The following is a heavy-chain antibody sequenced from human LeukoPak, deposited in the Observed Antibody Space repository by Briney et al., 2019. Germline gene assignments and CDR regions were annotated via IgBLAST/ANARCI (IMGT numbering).Heavy chain of an antibody. J-gene: IGHJ5*02. D-gene: IGHD2-2*01. CDR1: GYTFTSYY. CDR3: ARSDSVGYCSSTSCYPLDP. Sequence: ASMKVSCKASGYTFTSYYMHWVRQAPGQGLEWMGIINPSGGSTSYAQKFQGRVTMTRDTSTSTVYMELSSLRSEDTAVYYCARSDSVGYCSSTSCYPLDPWGQGTLVTVSS. V-gene: IGHV1-46*01. CDR2: INPSGGST.